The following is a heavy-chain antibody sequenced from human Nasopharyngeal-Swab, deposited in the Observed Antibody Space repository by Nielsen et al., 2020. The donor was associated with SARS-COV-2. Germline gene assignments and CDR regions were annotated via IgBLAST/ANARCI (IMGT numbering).Heavy chain of an antibody. CDR3: AREIYYGSGSYYVDDAFDI. CDR2: PNTNSGGT. CDR1: GYSFTGYY. J-gene: IGHJ3*02. V-gene: IGHV1-2*02. Sequence: ASVKVSCNASGYSFTGYYLNWVRQAPGQGPEWVGSPNTNSGGTNYAQKFQGRVTLTLNTSINTAYMDLTSLRSDDTAVYYCAREIYYGSGSYYVDDAFDIWGQGTMVTVSS. D-gene: IGHD3-10*01.